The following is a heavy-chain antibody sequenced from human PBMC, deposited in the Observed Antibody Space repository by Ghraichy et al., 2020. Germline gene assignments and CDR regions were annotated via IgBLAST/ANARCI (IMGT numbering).Heavy chain of an antibody. CDR3: ARGYYDTNFDY. Sequence: ETLSLTCVVSGFTSSSYWMHWVRQAPGKGLVWVSRINSDGTNTHYADSVKGRFTISRDNAKNTLYLQMNSLRAEDTAVYYCARGYYDTNFDYWGQGTLVTVSS. J-gene: IGHJ4*02. D-gene: IGHD3-22*01. CDR1: GFTSSSYW. V-gene: IGHV3-74*01. CDR2: INSDGTNT.